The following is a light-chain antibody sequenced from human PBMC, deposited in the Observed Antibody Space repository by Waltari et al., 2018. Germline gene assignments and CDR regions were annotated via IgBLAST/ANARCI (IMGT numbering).Light chain of an antibody. V-gene: IGLV1-51*02. CDR3: GTWDSSLSGAV. CDR2: ENT. Sequence: QSVLTQPPSVSVAPGQRVTISCSGGSSNIGNNYVSWYRQFPGTAPQLLIYENTERPSGIPGRVAGSRSGTSATLDITGRQAGDEADYYCGTWDSSLSGAVFGGGTHLTVL. CDR1: SSNIGNNY. J-gene: IGLJ7*01.